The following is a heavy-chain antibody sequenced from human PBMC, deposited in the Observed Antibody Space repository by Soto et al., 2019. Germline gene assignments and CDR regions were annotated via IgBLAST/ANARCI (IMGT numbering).Heavy chain of an antibody. CDR2: IFYSGST. Sequence: QVQLQESGPGLVKPSQTLSLTCTVSGGSISSTGYFWTWIRQHPGKGLEWIGYIFYSGSTFHNPSLKCRVTISVDTSNVQFSLELSYVSAADTAVYSCSNEAGSGDYGAYWGQGTLVTVSS. D-gene: IGHD1-26*01. V-gene: IGHV4-31*03. CDR3: SNEAGSGDYGAY. J-gene: IGHJ4*02. CDR1: GGSISSTGYF.